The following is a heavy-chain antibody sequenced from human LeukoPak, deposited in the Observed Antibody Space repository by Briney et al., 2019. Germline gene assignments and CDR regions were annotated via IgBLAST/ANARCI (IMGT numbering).Heavy chain of an antibody. D-gene: IGHD5-24*01. J-gene: IGHJ4*02. V-gene: IGHV4-34*01. CDR3: ARGDGRDGYKGRLEY. CDR2: INHSGST. Sequence: PSETLSLTCAVYGGSFSGYYWSWIRQPLGKGLEWIGEINHSGSTNCNPSLKSRVTISVDTSKNQFSLKLSSVTAADTAVYYCARGDGRDGYKGRLEYWGQGNLVTVSS. CDR1: GGSFSGYY.